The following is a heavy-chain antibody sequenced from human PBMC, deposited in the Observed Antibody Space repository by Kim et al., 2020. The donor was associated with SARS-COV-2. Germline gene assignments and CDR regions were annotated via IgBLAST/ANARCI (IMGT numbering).Heavy chain of an antibody. D-gene: IGHD6-19*01. J-gene: IGHJ4*02. CDR3: ARVSIAVAGAIDY. V-gene: IGHV1-18*01. CDR1: GYTFTSYG. Sequence: ASVKVSCQASGYTFTSYGIIWVRQAPGQGLEWMGWISTYNGNTKYAQKVQGRVTMTTDTSTSTAYMEVRSLRSDDTAVYYCARVSIAVAGAIDYWGQGTLVTVSS. CDR2: ISTYNGNT.